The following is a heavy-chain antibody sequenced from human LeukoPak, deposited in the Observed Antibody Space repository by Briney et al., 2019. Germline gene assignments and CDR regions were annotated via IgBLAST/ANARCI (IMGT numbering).Heavy chain of an antibody. V-gene: IGHV4-39*07. D-gene: IGHD4-11*01. Sequence: PSETLSLTCTVSGGSISSYYWGWIRQPPGKGLEWIGSIYYSGSTYYNPSLKSRVTISVDASKNQFSLKLSSVTAADTAVYYCARDTHSTDDAFDIWGQGTMVTVSS. CDR2: IYYSGST. CDR1: GGSISSYY. J-gene: IGHJ3*02. CDR3: ARDTHSTDDAFDI.